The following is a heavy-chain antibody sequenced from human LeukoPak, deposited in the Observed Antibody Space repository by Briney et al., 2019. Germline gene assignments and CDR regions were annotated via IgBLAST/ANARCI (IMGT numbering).Heavy chain of an antibody. V-gene: IGHV3-7*01. D-gene: IGHD6-6*01. CDR3: ARSIAARRYYYYMDV. Sequence: GGSLRLSCAASGFTFSSYWMSWVRQAPGKGLEWVANIKQDGSEKYYVDSVKGRFTISRDNAKNSLYLQMNSLRAEDTAVYYCARSIAARRYYYYMDVWGKGTTVTVSS. CDR2: IKQDGSEK. J-gene: IGHJ6*03. CDR1: GFTFSSYW.